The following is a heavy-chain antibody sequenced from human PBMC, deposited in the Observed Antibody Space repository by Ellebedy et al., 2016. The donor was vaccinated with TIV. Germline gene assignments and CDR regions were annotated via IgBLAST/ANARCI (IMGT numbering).Heavy chain of an antibody. D-gene: IGHD6-19*01. V-gene: IGHV1-69*13. CDR2: IIAIFGTT. J-gene: IGHJ4*02. CDR1: GATFSGSA. CDR3: ARHIGYSNGPSEY. Sequence: SVKVSCKASGATFSGSAISWVRQAPGQGLEWIGGIIAIFGTTKYAQKFQGRLTITADQLTTTSYMELRGLTFEDTAVYFCARHIGYSNGPSEYWGQGSLVTVSS.